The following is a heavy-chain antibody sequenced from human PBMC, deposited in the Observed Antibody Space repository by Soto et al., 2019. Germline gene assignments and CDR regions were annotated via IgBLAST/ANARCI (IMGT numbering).Heavy chain of an antibody. V-gene: IGHV1-3*01. CDR2: INASNGNT. CDR3: ARTSGYYVYDY. J-gene: IGHJ4*02. CDR1: GYTFTSYA. Sequence: QVQLVQSGAEVKKPGASVKVSCKASGYTFTSYAMHWVRQAPGQRLEWMGWINASNGNTKYSQKFQGRVTITRDTSASTAYMELSSLRSEDTAVYYRARTSGYYVYDYWGQGTVVTVSS. D-gene: IGHD3-22*01.